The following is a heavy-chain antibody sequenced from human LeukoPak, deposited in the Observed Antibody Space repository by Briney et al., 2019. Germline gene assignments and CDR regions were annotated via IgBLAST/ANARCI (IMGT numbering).Heavy chain of an antibody. J-gene: IGHJ6*03. Sequence: PGRSLRLSCAASGFTFSSYAMEWVRQAPGKGLEWVAVISYDGSNKYYADSVKGRFTISRDNSKNTLYLQMNSLRAEDTAVYYCARDSCSSTSCYGWDYYYYMDVWGKGTTVTVSS. CDR2: ISYDGSNK. CDR3: ARDSCSSTSCYGWDYYYYMDV. D-gene: IGHD2-2*01. V-gene: IGHV3-30*01. CDR1: GFTFSSYA.